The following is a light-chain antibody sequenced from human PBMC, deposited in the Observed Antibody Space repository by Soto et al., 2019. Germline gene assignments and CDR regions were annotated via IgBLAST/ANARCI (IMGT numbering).Light chain of an antibody. V-gene: IGKV3-11*01. CDR2: DAS. Sequence: EIVLTQSPATLSLSPGERVTFSCRASQSVSNYLAWYQQKSGQAPRLLIYDASKRATGIPARFSGSGSETDFILTISSLAPDDFAVYYCQQRSNWPYTFGQGTKLEI. J-gene: IGKJ2*01. CDR1: QSVSNY. CDR3: QQRSNWPYT.